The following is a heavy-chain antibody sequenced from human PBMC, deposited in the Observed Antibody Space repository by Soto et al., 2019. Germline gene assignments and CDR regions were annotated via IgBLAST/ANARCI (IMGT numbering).Heavy chain of an antibody. D-gene: IGHD3-22*01. J-gene: IGHJ6*02. CDR1: GGTFSSYA. V-gene: IGHV1-69*13. Sequence: SVKVSCKASGGTFSSYAISWVRQAPGQGLEWMGGIIPIFGTANYAQKFQGRVTITADESTSTAYMELSSLRSEDTAVYYCASSYYDSSGYYSDYYGMDVWGQGTTVTVSS. CDR2: IIPIFGTA. CDR3: ASSYYDSSGYYSDYYGMDV.